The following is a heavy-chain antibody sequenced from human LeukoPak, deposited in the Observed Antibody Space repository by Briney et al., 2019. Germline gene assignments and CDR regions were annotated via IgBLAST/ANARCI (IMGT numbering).Heavy chain of an antibody. Sequence: SETLSLTCAVYGGSFSGYYWSWIRQPPGKDLEWIGEINHSGSTNYNPSLKSRVTISVDTSKNQFSLKLSSVTAADTAVYYCARGGEYGSGSYYKYWGQGTLVTVSS. J-gene: IGHJ4*02. V-gene: IGHV4-34*01. CDR2: INHSGST. CDR3: ARGGEYGSGSYYKY. CDR1: GGSFSGYY. D-gene: IGHD3-10*01.